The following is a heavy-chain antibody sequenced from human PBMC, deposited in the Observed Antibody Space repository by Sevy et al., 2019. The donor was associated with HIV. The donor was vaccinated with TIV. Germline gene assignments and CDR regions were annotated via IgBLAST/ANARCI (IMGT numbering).Heavy chain of an antibody. J-gene: IGHJ4*02. CDR1: GFTFSSYA. CDR3: SKAVFWSGYLPFDY. Sequence: RGCLRLSCAASGFTFSSYAMSWVRQAPGKGLEWVSAISGSGGSTYYADSVKGRFTISRDNSKNTLYLQINSLRGEDTAVYYCSKAVFWSGYLPFDYWGQGTLVSVSS. CDR2: ISGSGGST. V-gene: IGHV3-23*01. D-gene: IGHD3-3*01.